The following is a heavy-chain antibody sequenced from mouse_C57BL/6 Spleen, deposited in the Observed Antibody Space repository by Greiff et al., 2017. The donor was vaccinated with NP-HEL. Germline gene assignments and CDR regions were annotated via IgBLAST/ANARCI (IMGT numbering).Heavy chain of an antibody. V-gene: IGHV1-26*01. J-gene: IGHJ2*01. CDR3: ARRDLLWLPDLDY. D-gene: IGHD2-2*01. CDR2: INPNNGGT. Sequence: EVQLQQSGPELVKPGASVKISCKASGYTFTDYYMNWVKQSHGKSLEWIGDINPNNGGTSYNQKFKGKATLTVDKSSSTAYMELRSLTSEDSAVYYCARRDLLWLPDLDYWGQGTTLTVSS. CDR1: GYTFTDYY.